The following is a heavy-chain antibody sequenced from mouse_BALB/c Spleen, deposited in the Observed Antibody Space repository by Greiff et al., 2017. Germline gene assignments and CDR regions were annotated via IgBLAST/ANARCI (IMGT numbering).Heavy chain of an antibody. CDR3: ARYYRYDGSYYAMDY. CDR1: GFNIKDTY. V-gene: IGHV14-3*02. CDR2: IDPANGNT. Sequence: VQLQQSGAELVKPGASVKLSCTASGFNIKDTYMHWVKQRPEQGLEWIGRIDPANGNTKYDPKFQGKATITADTSSNTAYLQLSSLTSEDTAVYYCARYYRYDGSYYAMDYWGQGTSVTVSS. D-gene: IGHD2-14*01. J-gene: IGHJ4*01.